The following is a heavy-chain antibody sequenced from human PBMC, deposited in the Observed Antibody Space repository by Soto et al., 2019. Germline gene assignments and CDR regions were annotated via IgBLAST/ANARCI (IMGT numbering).Heavy chain of an antibody. CDR1: GFTFSSYG. CDR3: ARDLRRGYGMDV. J-gene: IGHJ6*02. V-gene: IGHV3-33*01. Sequence: QVQLVESGGGVVQPGRSLRLSCAASGFTFSSYGMHWVRQAPGKGLEWVAAIWSDGSTKYYADSVKGRFTISRDISNTLYLQMNNLRAEDTALYYCARDLRRGYGMDVWGQGTTVTVSS. CDR2: IWSDGSTK.